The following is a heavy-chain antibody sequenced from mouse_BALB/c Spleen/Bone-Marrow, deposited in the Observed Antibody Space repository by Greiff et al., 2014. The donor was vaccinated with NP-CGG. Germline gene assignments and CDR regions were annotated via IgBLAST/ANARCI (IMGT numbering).Heavy chain of an antibody. CDR1: GFSLTTYG. Sequence: VQGVESGPGLVAPSQSLSITCTVSGFSLTTYGVHWVRQSPGKGLEWLGVIWAGGSTNYNSTLMSRLSISKDNSKNQVFLKMNSLQTDDTAIYYCARNLLPPYWYFDVWGAGTTVTSPQ. D-gene: IGHD1-1*01. CDR3: ARNLLPPYWYFDV. J-gene: IGHJ1*01. V-gene: IGHV2-9*02. CDR2: IWAGGST.